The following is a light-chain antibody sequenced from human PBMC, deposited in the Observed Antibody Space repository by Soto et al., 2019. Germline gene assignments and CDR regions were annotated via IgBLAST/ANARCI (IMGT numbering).Light chain of an antibody. V-gene: IGKV1-39*01. Sequence: DIQLTQSPSSLSASIGDRVTITCRASQSIGSYLSWYQHKQGRAPKLLIFGASYLKGGVPSRFSGSGSGTDFTLTITSLDPEDFVTYYCQQSYSSFMYTFGQGTKVDIK. J-gene: IGKJ2*01. CDR2: GAS. CDR1: QSIGSY. CDR3: QQSYSSFMYT.